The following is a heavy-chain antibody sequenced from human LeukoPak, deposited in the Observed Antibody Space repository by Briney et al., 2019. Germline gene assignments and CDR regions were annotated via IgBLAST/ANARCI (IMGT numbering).Heavy chain of an antibody. CDR2: IYSTGST. Sequence: SQILPLKSSVASGSIRRNYWNWNRQPAGQGLQWIGRIYSTGSTNYNPSLRSRVTMSIDTSKKQFSLKVNSVTAADTGVYCCARDKGGSSSLDYWGQGTLVTAS. V-gene: IGHV4-4*07. J-gene: IGHJ4*02. D-gene: IGHD6-13*01. CDR1: SGSIRRNY. CDR3: ARDKGGSSSLDY.